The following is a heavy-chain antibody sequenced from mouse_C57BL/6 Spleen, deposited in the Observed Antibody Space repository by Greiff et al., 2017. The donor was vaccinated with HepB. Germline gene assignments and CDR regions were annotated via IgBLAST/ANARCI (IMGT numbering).Heavy chain of an antibody. D-gene: IGHD4-1*01. V-gene: IGHV6-6*01. J-gene: IGHJ3*01. CDR3: TRGLGPWFAY. Sequence: EVQRVESGGGLVQPGGSMKLSCAASGFTFSDAWMDWVRQSPEKGLEWVAEIRNKANNHATYYAESVKGRFTITRDDSKSSVYLQMNSLRAEDTGIYYCTRGLGPWFAYWGQGTLVTVSA. CDR1: GFTFSDAW. CDR2: IRNKANNHAT.